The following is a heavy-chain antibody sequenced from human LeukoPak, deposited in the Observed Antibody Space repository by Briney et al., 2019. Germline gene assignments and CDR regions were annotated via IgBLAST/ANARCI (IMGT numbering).Heavy chain of an antibody. Sequence: GGSLRLSCAASGFTFDDYAMHWVRQAPGKGLEWVSGISWNSGSIGYADSVKDRFTISRDNAKNSLYLQMNSLRAEDTAVYYCARVRAAAGFDYWGQGTLVTVSS. CDR1: GFTFDDYA. V-gene: IGHV3-9*01. CDR2: ISWNSGSI. J-gene: IGHJ4*02. CDR3: ARVRAAAGFDY. D-gene: IGHD6-13*01.